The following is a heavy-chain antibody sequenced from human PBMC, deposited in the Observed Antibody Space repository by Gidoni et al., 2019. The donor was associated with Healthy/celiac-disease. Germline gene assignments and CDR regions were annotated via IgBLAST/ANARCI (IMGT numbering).Heavy chain of an antibody. J-gene: IGHJ6*02. CDR3: AREDPAYDYMWGSYRENYYYYGMDV. D-gene: IGHD3-16*02. Sequence: QVQLAQSGAELKQPGASVKVSCKATGYPFTRYYMHWVRQAPGQGLEGMGWINPNSGGKNYAQKFQGRCTMTRDTAISTAYMERSRLRSDDTAVYYCAREDPAYDYMWGSYRENYYYYGMDVWGQGTTVTVSS. CDR1: GYPFTRYY. CDR2: INPNSGGK. V-gene: IGHV1-2*02.